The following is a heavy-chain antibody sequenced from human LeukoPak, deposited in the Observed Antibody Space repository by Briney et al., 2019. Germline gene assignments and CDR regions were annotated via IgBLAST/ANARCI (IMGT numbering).Heavy chain of an antibody. J-gene: IGHJ4*02. V-gene: IGHV3-53*01. CDR2: IYSGGST. CDR3: ARVVTGDYFDY. Sequence: GGSLRLSCAASGFTVSSNYMSWVRQAPGKGLEWVSVIYSGGSTYYADSVKGRFTISRDNSKNTLYLQMSSLRAEDTAVYYCARVVTGDYFDYWGQGTLVTVSS. CDR1: GFTVSSNY. D-gene: IGHD2-21*02.